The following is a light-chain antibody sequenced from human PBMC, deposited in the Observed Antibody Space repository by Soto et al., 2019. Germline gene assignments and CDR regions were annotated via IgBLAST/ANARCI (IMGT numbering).Light chain of an antibody. CDR2: DNS. CDR3: GTWDSSLSAGV. V-gene: IGLV1-51*01. J-gene: IGLJ2*01. CDR1: SSNIGNNY. Sequence: QSVLTQPPSGSAGPGQKVTISCSGSSSNIGNNYVSWYQQLPGTAPKLLIYDNSKRPSGIPDRFSGSKSGTSATLGITGLQTGDEADYYCGTWDSSLSAGVFGGGTKLTVL.